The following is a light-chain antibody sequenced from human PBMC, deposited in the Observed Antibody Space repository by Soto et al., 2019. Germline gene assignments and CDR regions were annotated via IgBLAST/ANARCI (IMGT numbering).Light chain of an antibody. CDR3: QQLNSYPLT. V-gene: IGKV1-9*01. J-gene: IGKJ4*01. Sequence: DIQMTQSPSTLSASLGDKVSITCTASQGISSYLAWYQQKPGKAPKLLIYAASILQSGVPSRFRGSGSGTDFTLTISSLQPEDSATYYCQQLNSYPLTFGGGTKVDIK. CDR1: QGISSY. CDR2: AAS.